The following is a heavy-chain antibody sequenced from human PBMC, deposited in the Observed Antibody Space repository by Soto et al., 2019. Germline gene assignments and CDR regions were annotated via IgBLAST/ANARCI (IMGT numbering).Heavy chain of an antibody. D-gene: IGHD1-26*01. CDR3: ARGGWETSIDY. Sequence: TSETLSLTCAVYGGSFSGYYWSWIRQPPGKGLEWIGEINHSGSTNYNPSLKSRVTISVDTSKNQFSLKLSSVTAADTAVYYCARGGWETSIDYWGQGTLVTVSS. CDR2: INHSGST. CDR1: GGSFSGYY. J-gene: IGHJ4*02. V-gene: IGHV4-34*01.